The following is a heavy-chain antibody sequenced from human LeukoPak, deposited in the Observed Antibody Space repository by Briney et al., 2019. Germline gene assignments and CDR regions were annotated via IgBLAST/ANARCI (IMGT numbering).Heavy chain of an antibody. J-gene: IGHJ5*02. CDR1: GFTFSSYA. D-gene: IGHD4-17*01. CDR3: AKDHYRTTVTTGWFDP. CDR2: ISGSGGST. V-gene: IGHV3-23*01. Sequence: GGSLRLSCAASGFTFSSYAMSWVRQAPGKGLEWVSAISGSGGSTYYADSVKGRFTIFRDNSKNTLYLQMNSLRAEDTAVYYCAKDHYRTTVTTGWFDPWGQGTLVTVSS.